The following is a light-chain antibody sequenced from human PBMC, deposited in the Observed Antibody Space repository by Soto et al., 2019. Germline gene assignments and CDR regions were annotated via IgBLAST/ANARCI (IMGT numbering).Light chain of an antibody. Sequence: QSAPTQPPSASGSPGQSVTISCTGTSSDVGAYNFVSWYQQHPGKAPKLIIYEVSKRPSGVPDRFSASKSGNTASLTVSGLQAEDEADYYCCSHGGSNNFYVFGTGTKVTVL. V-gene: IGLV2-8*01. J-gene: IGLJ1*01. CDR1: SSDVGAYNF. CDR2: EVS. CDR3: CSHGGSNNFYV.